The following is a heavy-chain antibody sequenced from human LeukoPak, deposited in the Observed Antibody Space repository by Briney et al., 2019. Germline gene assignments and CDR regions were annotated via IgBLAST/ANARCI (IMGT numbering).Heavy chain of an antibody. Sequence: GGSLRLSCAASGFTLNSCAMTWVRQAPGKGLEWVSGITASGATTYYADSVKGRFTISRDNSKNTLFLQMNGLRAGDTAVYYCARCRGGSAWYELDYWGRGTLVTVSS. D-gene: IGHD6-19*01. CDR1: GFTLNSCA. V-gene: IGHV3-23*01. CDR2: ITASGATT. CDR3: ARCRGGSAWYELDY. J-gene: IGHJ4*02.